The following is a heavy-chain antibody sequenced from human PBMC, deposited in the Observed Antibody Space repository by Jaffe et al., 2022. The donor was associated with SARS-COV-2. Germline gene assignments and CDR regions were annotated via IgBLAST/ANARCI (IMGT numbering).Heavy chain of an antibody. J-gene: IGHJ6*03. V-gene: IGHV4-34*01. CDR2: INHGGST. Sequence: QVQLQQWGAGLLKPSETLSLTCAVYGGSFSGYYWSWIRQPPGKGLDWIGEINHGGSTNYNPSLKSRVTISVDTSKNQFSLKLNSVTAADTAVYYCARGHTTARYMDVWGKGTTVTVSS. CDR3: ARGHTTARYMDV. D-gene: IGHD1-26*01. CDR1: GGSFSGYY.